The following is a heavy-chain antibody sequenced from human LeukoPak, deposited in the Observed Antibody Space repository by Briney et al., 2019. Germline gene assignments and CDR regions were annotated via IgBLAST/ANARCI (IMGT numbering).Heavy chain of an antibody. D-gene: IGHD3-10*01. V-gene: IGHV3-7*01. CDR1: GFTFSSYW. J-gene: IGHJ4*02. CDR2: IKQDRSEK. CDR3: AKVAKYYYGSETYYFFEH. Sequence: PGGSLRLSCAASGFTFSSYWMSWVRQAPGKGLEWVANIKQDRSEKYYVDSVKGRFTISRDNAKNSLYLHMNSLRVEDTAVYYCAKVAKYYYGSETYYFFEHWGQGTPVTASS.